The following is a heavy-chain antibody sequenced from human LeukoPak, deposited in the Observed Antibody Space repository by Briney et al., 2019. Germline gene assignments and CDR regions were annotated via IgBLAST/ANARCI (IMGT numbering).Heavy chain of an antibody. V-gene: IGHV3-53*01. J-gene: IGHJ4*02. CDR3: ARESPVIRGIDY. CDR1: GFTVHSNY. CDR2: IYSGGTT. D-gene: IGHD3-10*01. Sequence: GGSLRLSCAVSGFTVHSNYMTWVRQAPGKGLEWVSIIYSGGTTYYADSVKGRFTISRDNSKTTLYLQMNSLRAEDTAVYYCARESPVIRGIDYWGQGTLVTVSS.